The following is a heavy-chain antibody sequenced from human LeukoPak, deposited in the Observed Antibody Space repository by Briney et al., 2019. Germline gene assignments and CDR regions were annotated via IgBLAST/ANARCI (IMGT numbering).Heavy chain of an antibody. CDR1: GGSFSGHY. Sequence: PSETLSLTCAVYGGSFSGHYWNCIRQPPGKGLEWIGEINHSGSTNYNPSLKSRVTISVDTSKNQFSLKLSSVTAADTAVYYCARVPLVTIFGVVKSNWFDPWGQGTLVTVSS. J-gene: IGHJ5*02. D-gene: IGHD3-3*01. CDR3: ARVPLVTIFGVVKSNWFDP. V-gene: IGHV4-34*01. CDR2: INHSGST.